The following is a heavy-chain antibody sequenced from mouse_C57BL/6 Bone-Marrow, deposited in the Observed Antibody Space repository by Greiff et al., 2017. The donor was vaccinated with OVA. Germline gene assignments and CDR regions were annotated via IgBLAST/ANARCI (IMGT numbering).Heavy chain of an antibody. CDR2: SRNKANDYTT. Sequence: EVQLMESGGGLVQSGRSLRLSCATSGFTFSDFYMEWVRQAPGKGLEWIAASRNKANDYTTEYSASVKGRFIFSRDTSQSILYLQMNTLRAKDTAIYYCARDSPGFGFDYWGQGTTLTVSS. CDR1: GFTFSDFY. J-gene: IGHJ2*01. V-gene: IGHV7-1*01. CDR3: ARDSPGFGFDY. D-gene: IGHD4-1*01.